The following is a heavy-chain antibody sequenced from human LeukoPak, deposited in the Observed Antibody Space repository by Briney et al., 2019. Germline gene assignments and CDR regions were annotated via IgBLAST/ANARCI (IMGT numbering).Heavy chain of an antibody. J-gene: IGHJ6*02. CDR3: ARGEDLRFLEWLLLDYGMDV. Sequence: ASVTVSCKASGYTFTGYYMHWVRQAPGQGLEWMGWINPNSGGTNYAQKFQGRVTMTRDTSISTAYMELSRLRSDDTAVYYCARGEDLRFLEWLLLDYGMDVWGQGTTVTVSS. CDR2: INPNSGGT. CDR1: GYTFTGYY. V-gene: IGHV1-2*02. D-gene: IGHD3-3*01.